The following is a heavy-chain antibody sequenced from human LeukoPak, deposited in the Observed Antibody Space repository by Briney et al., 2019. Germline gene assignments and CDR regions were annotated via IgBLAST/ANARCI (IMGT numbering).Heavy chain of an antibody. D-gene: IGHD6-13*01. CDR3: AREGGYSSSRYWFDP. J-gene: IGHJ5*02. CDR2: IYHSGST. V-gene: IGHV4-4*02. CDR1: GGSISSSNW. Sequence: SETLSLTCAVSGGSISSSNWWSWVRQPPGKGLEWIGEIYHSGSTNYNPSLKSRVTISVDKSKNQFSLKLSSVTAADTAVYYCAREGGYSSSRYWFDPWGQGTLVTVSS.